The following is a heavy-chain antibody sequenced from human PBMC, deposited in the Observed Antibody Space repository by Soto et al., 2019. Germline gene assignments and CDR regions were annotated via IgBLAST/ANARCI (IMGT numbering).Heavy chain of an antibody. CDR3: ARDPAP. J-gene: IGHJ5*02. V-gene: IGHV4-59*01. Sequence: TSETLSLTCTVSGGSISSYCWSWTRQPPGKGLEWIGYIYYSGSTNYNPSLKSRVTISVDTSKNQFSLKLSSVTAADTAVYYCARDPAPWGQGTLVTVSS. D-gene: IGHD2-15*01. CDR1: GGSISSYC. CDR2: IYYSGST.